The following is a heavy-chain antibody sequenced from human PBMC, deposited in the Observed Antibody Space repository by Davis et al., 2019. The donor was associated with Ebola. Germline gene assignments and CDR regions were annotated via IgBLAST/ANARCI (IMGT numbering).Heavy chain of an antibody. Sequence: ASVKVSCKASGYTFNTYGVTWVRQAPGQGLEWMGWINTFHGNTKYAQKFQGRVSLTTDTSTSTACMELSSLRSEDTAVYYCARDLQSGSGWYSPFDYWGQGTLVTVSS. V-gene: IGHV1-18*01. CDR1: GYTFNTYG. CDR3: ARDLQSGSGWYSPFDY. D-gene: IGHD6-19*01. CDR2: INTFHGNT. J-gene: IGHJ4*02.